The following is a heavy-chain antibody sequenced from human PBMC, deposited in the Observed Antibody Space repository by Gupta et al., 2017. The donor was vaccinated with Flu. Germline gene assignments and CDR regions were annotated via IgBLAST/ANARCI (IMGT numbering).Heavy chain of an antibody. CDR2: IIPIFGTA. D-gene: IGHD6-13*01. Sequence: QVQLVQSGAEVKKPGSSVKVSCKASGGTFSSYAISWVRQAPGQGLEWMGGIIPIFGTANYAQKFQGRVTITADKSTSTAYMELSSLRSEDTAVYYCARVEQQLDPNPPYYYYGMDVWGQGTTVTVSS. V-gene: IGHV1-69*06. CDR1: GGTFSSYA. J-gene: IGHJ6*02. CDR3: ARVEQQLDPNPPYYYYGMDV.